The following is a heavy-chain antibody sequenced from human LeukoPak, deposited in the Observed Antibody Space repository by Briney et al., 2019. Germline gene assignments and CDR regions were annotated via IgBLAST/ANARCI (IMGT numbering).Heavy chain of an antibody. CDR3: ARGVRYQLLSSLYTWFDP. Sequence: SETLSLTCAVYGGSFSGYYWSWIRQPPGKGLEWIGEINHSGSTNYNPSLKSRVTISVDTPKNQFSLKLSSVTAADTAVYYCARGVRYQLLSSLYTWFDPWGQGTLVTVSS. V-gene: IGHV4-34*01. D-gene: IGHD2-2*01. CDR2: INHSGST. CDR1: GGSFSGYY. J-gene: IGHJ5*02.